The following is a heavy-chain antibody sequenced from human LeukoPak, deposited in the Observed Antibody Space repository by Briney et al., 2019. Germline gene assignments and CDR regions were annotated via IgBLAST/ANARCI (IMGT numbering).Heavy chain of an antibody. CDR1: GFTISTYT. Sequence: AVTLTLSCSASGFTISTYTMGWVRQAPGKGLEWVSGIIAGGTTYSANSVRSRFTVSGDTSKNTPYLHINSLSAEHTALYCWAKDPVSLYCSSTSCSYFDYWGQGTLVTVSS. CDR3: AKDPVSLYCSSTSCSYFDY. V-gene: IGHV3-23*01. J-gene: IGHJ4*02. D-gene: IGHD2-2*01. CDR2: IIAGGTT.